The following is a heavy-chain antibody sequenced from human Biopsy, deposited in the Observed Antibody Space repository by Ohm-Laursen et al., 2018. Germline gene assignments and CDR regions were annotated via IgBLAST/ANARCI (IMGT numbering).Heavy chain of an antibody. CDR3: ARGSFWFGGNYYYYGMDV. CDR2: MNPNSGNT. D-gene: IGHD3-10*01. Sequence: ASVKVSCKASGYTFTSYDINWVRQATGQGLEWMGWMNPNSGNTDYAQKFQGRVTMTSNTSISTAFMELNSLRSEDTAVYYCARGSFWFGGNYYYYGMDVWGQGTTVTVSS. V-gene: IGHV1-8*01. CDR1: GYTFTSYD. J-gene: IGHJ6*02.